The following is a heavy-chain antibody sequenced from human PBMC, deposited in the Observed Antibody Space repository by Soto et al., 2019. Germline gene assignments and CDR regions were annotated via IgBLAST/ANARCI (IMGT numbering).Heavy chain of an antibody. CDR3: ARLYCTTSTCDSWFDP. V-gene: IGHV5-10-1*01. J-gene: IGHJ5*02. Sequence: PGESLKISCTGFGYTFTTFWISWVRQMPGKGLEWMGRIDPRDSYVNYSPSFQGHVTISVDKSISTAYLQWGSLKASGTAMYYCARLYCTTSTCDSWFDPWGQGTLVTVSS. D-gene: IGHD2-2*01. CDR2: IDPRDSYV. CDR1: GYTFTTFW.